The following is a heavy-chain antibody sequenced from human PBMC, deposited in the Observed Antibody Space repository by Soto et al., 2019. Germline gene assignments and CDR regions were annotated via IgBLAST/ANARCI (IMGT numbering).Heavy chain of an antibody. CDR1: GYTFTNNW. CDR3: VRQGVRSSGWFDL. D-gene: IGHD3-22*01. Sequence: PGESLKISCKGSGYTFTNNWIGWVRQKPGKGLEWMGLIHPRDSDARYSPSFQGQGTFSADRSTSTAYLQWTNVQASDSAMYYCVRQGVRSSGWFDLWGQGTQVTVSS. J-gene: IGHJ5*02. V-gene: IGHV5-51*01. CDR2: IHPRDSDA.